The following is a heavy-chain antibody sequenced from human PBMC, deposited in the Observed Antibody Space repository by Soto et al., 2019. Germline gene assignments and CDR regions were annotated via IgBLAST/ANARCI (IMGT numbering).Heavy chain of an antibody. D-gene: IGHD1-1*01. CDR3: AKDVTGIANVFDY. J-gene: IGHJ4*02. V-gene: IGHV3-30*18. CDR2: ISYDGSNK. CDR1: GFTFSSYG. Sequence: GGSLRLSCAASGFTFSSYGMHWVRQAPGKGLEWVAVISYDGSNKYYADSVKGRFTISRDNSKNTLYLQMNSLRAEDTAVYYCAKDVTGIANVFDYWGQGTLVTVSS.